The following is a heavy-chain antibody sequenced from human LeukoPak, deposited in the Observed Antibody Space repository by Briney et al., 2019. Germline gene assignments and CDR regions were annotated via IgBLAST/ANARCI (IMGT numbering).Heavy chain of an antibody. CDR3: AKCCYDSSGYYFGAFDI. CDR2: ISGSGGST. D-gene: IGHD3-22*01. Sequence: GGSLRLSCAASGFTFNSYAMSWVRQAPGKGLEWVSAISGSGGSTYYADSVKGGFTIYRDNSKNTLYLQMNSLRAEDTAVYYCAKCCYDSSGYYFGAFDIWGQGTMVTVSS. J-gene: IGHJ3*02. CDR1: GFTFNSYA. V-gene: IGHV3-23*01.